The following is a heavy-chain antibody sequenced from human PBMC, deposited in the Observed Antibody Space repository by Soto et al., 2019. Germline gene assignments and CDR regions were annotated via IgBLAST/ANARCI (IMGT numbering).Heavy chain of an antibody. CDR3: ARRGPDGDCGGDCYLMDV. V-gene: IGHV5-51*01. D-gene: IGHD2-21*01. J-gene: IGHJ6*02. Sequence: PGESLKISCKGSGYSFTSYWIGWVRQMPGKGLEWMGIIYPGDSDTRYSPSFQGQVTISADKSISTAYLQWSSLKASDTAMYYCARRGPDGDCGGDCYLMDVWGQGTTVTVSS. CDR2: IYPGDSDT. CDR1: GYSFTSYW.